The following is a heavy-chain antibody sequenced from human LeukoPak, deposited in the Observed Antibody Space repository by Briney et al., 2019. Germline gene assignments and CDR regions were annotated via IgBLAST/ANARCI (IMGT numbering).Heavy chain of an antibody. CDR3: ARGLAYRGGDCYSDAFDI. CDR1: EFTFSSYA. Sequence: PGGSLRLSCAASEFTFSSYAMHWVRQAPGKGLEWVAVISYDGSNKYYADSVKGRFTISRDNSKNTLYLQMNSLRAEDTAVYYCARGLAYRGGDCYSDAFDIWGQGTMVTVSS. CDR2: ISYDGSNK. D-gene: IGHD2-21*02. V-gene: IGHV3-30-3*01. J-gene: IGHJ3*02.